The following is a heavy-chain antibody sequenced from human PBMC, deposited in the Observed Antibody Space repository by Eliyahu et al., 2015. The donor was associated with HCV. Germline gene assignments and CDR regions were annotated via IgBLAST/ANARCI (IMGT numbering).Heavy chain of an antibody. D-gene: IGHD1-26*01. CDR1: GYTLTRYA. CDR3: ARLVGPRGAYDI. J-gene: IGHJ3*02. Sequence: QVQLVQSGAEVKKPGASVKVSCKASGYTLTRYAIHWVRQAPGQWXEWMGWIHTGDGYAKYSQNFEGRVTISRDTSASTAYMELSSLRSEDTAVYYCARLVGPRGAYDIWGQGTMVTVSS. V-gene: IGHV1-3*04. CDR2: IHTGDGYA.